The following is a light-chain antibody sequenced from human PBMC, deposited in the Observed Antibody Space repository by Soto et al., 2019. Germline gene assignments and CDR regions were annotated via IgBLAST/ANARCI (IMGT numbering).Light chain of an antibody. CDR3: QSYGSTLRAFWV. J-gene: IGLJ3*02. CDR1: SSDVGGYNY. V-gene: IGLV2-11*01. CDR2: DVS. Sequence: QSALTQPRSVSGSPGQSVTISCTGTSSDVGGYNYVSWYQQHPGKAPKLMIYDVSKRPSGVPDRFSGSKSGNTASLTISGLQAEDEADYYCQSYGSTLRAFWVFGGGTKLTVL.